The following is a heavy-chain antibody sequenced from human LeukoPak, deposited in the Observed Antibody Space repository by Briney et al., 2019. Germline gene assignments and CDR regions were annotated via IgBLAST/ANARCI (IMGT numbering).Heavy chain of an antibody. CDR3: ARRRYYDGSGYLE. D-gene: IGHD3-22*01. CDR2: IYYSGRT. V-gene: IGHV4-39*01. J-gene: IGHJ1*01. CDR1: GDSVSRSDSY. Sequence: SETLSLTCSVSGDSVSRSDSYWDWIRQPPGKGLEWIGTIYYSGRTSYSPSLKSRVTMSVDPSNNQFSLNLRSVTAADTALYYCARRRYYDGSGYLEWGQGTLLSVSS.